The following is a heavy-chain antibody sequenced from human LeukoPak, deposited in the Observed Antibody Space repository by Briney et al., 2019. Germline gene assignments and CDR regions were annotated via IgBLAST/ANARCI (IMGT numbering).Heavy chain of an antibody. J-gene: IGHJ4*02. V-gene: IGHV3-23*01. D-gene: IGHD1-26*01. CDR2: ISGSGGTI. Sequence: GGSLRLSCAASGFTFSSYAMGWVRQAPVKGLEWVSAISGSGGTIYYADSVKGRFTISRDNSKNTLFLHMTSLRAEDTAVYYCAKGSGGWELVGYFDYWGQGTLVIVSS. CDR1: GFTFSSYA. CDR3: AKGSGGWELVGYFDY.